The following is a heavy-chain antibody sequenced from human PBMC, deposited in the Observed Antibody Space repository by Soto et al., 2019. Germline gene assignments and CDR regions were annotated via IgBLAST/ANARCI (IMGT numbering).Heavy chain of an antibody. J-gene: IGHJ6*02. CDR1: GYSFTSYW. CDR2: LYPGDSDT. Sequence: PGDSLKISCMGSGYSFTSYWLAWVRQIPGKGLEWMAILYPGDSDTIYSPSFQDHVTMSADRSSNTAYLHWSSLKASDTAMYYCARKSFAGRRDDSGMDVWGQGTTVTVSS. CDR3: ARKSFAGRRDDSGMDV. V-gene: IGHV5-51*01. D-gene: IGHD3-16*02.